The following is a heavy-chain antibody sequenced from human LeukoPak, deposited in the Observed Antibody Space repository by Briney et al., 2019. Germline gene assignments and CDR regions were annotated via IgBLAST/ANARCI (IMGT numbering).Heavy chain of an antibody. D-gene: IGHD2-15*01. Sequence: GESLKISCRGSGYTFTTYWINWVRQMPGKGLEWMGRINPSDSNTYYSPSFQGHVTTSADKSINTAYLQWSSLKASDTAMYYCGYCGGSCYIPDYWGQGTLITVSS. V-gene: IGHV5-10-1*01. CDR2: INPSDSNT. CDR1: GYTFTTYW. CDR3: GYCGGSCYIPDY. J-gene: IGHJ4*02.